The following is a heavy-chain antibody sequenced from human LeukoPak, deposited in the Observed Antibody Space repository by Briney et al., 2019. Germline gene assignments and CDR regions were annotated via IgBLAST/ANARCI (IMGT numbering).Heavy chain of an antibody. CDR1: GFIFSNNW. V-gene: IGHV3-7*01. CDR3: ARGPPYGSRSDYDY. Sequence: PGGSLRLSCAASGFIFSNNWMTWVRQAPGKGLEWVASVKKDESEKYYVDSVKGRFTISRDNAKNSLYLQMNSLRVEDTAVYYCARGPPYGSRSDYDYWGQGTLVTVSS. CDR2: VKKDESEK. J-gene: IGHJ4*02. D-gene: IGHD3-10*01.